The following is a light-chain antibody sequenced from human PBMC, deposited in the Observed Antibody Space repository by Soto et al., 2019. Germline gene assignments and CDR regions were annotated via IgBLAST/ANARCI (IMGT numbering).Light chain of an antibody. CDR3: QQYGSSNT. V-gene: IGKV3-20*01. J-gene: IGKJ5*01. CDR1: QTVNKNY. Sequence: ETVLTQSPGTLSFSPGERATLSCRASQTVNKNYLAWCTQKPGQAPRILIYGASRRATGIPDRFSGSASGTDFTLTISSLEPEEFAVYDCQQYGSSNTFGQGTRLEIK. CDR2: GAS.